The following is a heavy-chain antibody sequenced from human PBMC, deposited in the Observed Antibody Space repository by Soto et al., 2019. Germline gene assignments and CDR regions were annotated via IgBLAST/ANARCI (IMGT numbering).Heavy chain of an antibody. Sequence: GGSLRLSCAASGFTFSSYGMHWVRQAPGKGLEWVAVISYDGSNKYYADSVKGRFTISRDNSKNTLYLQMNSLRAEDTAVYYCAKVRCSSTGGYVSYLDYGGQGTLFTASS. CDR3: AKVRCSSTGGYVSYLDY. CDR2: ISYDGSNK. V-gene: IGHV3-30*18. J-gene: IGHJ4*02. CDR1: GFTFSSYG. D-gene: IGHD2-2*01.